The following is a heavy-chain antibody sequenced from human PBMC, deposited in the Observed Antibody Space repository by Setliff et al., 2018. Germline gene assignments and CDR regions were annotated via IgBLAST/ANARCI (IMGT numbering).Heavy chain of an antibody. V-gene: IGHV4-4*08. CDR2: LYTSGST. Sequence: PSETLSLTCNVSYGSISTYSWSWIRQPPGKRLEYIGYLYTSGSTNYNPSLKSRVTISVDTSKNQFSLKLSSVTAADTAVYYCARDYWGSLDYWGQGILVTVSS. CDR3: ARDYWGSLDY. J-gene: IGHJ4*02. CDR1: YGSISTYS. D-gene: IGHD7-27*01.